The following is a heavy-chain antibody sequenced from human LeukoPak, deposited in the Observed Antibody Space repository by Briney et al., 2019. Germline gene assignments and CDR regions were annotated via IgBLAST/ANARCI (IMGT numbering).Heavy chain of an antibody. CDR1: EFTFSDYY. Sequence: GGSLRLSCAASEFTFSDYYMSWIRQASGKGLEWVSYISGTGNTIYYADSVKGRFTISRDNAKNSLYLQMNSLRAEDTAVYYCASMDYDSSGYYPYNWFDPWGQGTLVTVSS. J-gene: IGHJ5*02. D-gene: IGHD3-22*01. CDR3: ASMDYDSSGYYPYNWFDP. CDR2: ISGTGNTI. V-gene: IGHV3-11*04.